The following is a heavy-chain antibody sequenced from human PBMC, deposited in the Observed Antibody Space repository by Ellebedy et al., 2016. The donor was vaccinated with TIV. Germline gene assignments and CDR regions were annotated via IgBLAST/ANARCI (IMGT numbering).Heavy chain of an antibody. CDR1: GGSINSGGYY. CDR3: ARGIYSGSYYGS. CDR2: IYYSGST. J-gene: IGHJ4*02. D-gene: IGHD1-26*01. Sequence: MPSETLSLTCTVSGGSINSGGYYWSWIRQYPGKGLEWIGYIYYSGSTYYNPSLKSRVTISVDTSKNQFSLKLSSVTAADTAVYYCARGIYSGSYYGSWGQGTLVTVSS. V-gene: IGHV4-31*03.